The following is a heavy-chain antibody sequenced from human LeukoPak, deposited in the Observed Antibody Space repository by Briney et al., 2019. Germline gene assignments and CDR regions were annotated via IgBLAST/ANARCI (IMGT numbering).Heavy chain of an antibody. J-gene: IGHJ4*02. CDR1: GFTFSNYW. CDR3: ARGGAAAARKRGVDF. V-gene: IGHV3-74*01. D-gene: IGHD6-13*01. Sequence: GGSLRLSCAASGFTFSNYWMHWVRQAPGKGLVWVSRINSDGSSTNYADSVKGRFTIPRDNAKNSLYLQMDSLRDEDTAVFYCARGGAAAARKRGVDFWGQGTLVTVSS. CDR2: INSDGSST.